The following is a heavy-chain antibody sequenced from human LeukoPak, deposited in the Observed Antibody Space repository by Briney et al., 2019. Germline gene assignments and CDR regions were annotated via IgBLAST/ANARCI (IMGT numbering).Heavy chain of an antibody. V-gene: IGHV3-66*01. Sequence: GGSLRLSCAASGFTVSSNYMSWVRQAPGKGLEWVSVIYSGGSTYYADSVKGRFTISRDNSKNTLYLQMTSLRAEDTAVYYCARVVGYSSGWGHAFDIWGQGTMVTVSS. D-gene: IGHD6-19*01. CDR1: GFTVSSNY. CDR2: IYSGGST. CDR3: ARVVGYSSGWGHAFDI. J-gene: IGHJ3*02.